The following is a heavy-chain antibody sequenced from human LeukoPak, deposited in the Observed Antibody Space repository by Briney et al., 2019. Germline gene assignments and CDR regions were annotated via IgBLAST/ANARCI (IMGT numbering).Heavy chain of an antibody. Sequence: GGSLILSCAASGFIFSDYNMNWVRQAPGKGLEWVSYISSGSSTIYYADSVKGRFTISRDNAKNSLYLQMNSLTDEDTAVYYCAREPPGNYDSSGYYYAYFDCWGQGTLVTVS. D-gene: IGHD3-22*01. CDR1: GFIFSDYN. CDR3: AREPPGNYDSSGYYYAYFDC. J-gene: IGHJ4*02. CDR2: ISSGSSTI. V-gene: IGHV3-48*02.